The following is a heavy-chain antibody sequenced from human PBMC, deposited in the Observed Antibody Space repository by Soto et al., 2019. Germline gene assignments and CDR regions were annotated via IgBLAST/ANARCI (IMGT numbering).Heavy chain of an antibody. V-gene: IGHV4-30-4*01. CDR3: ARSYSSGWEFDY. CDR1: GDSISSGDYY. CDR2: IYYSGST. J-gene: IGHJ4*02. Sequence: SETLSLTCTVSGDSISSGDYYWSWIRQPPGKGLEWIGYIYYSGSTYFNPSLKSRVTISVDTSKNQFSLKLSSVTAADTAVYYCARSYSSGWEFDYWGQGTQVTVS. D-gene: IGHD6-19*01.